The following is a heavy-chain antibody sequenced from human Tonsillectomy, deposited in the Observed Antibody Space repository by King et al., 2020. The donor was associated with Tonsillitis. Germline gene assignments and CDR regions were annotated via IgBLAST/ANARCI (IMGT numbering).Heavy chain of an antibody. CDR3: AGFIARRPPIAFDI. CDR1: GFSFSTYG. Sequence: QLVQSGGGVVQPGRSLRLSCAASGFSFSTYGMHWVRQAPGKGLEWVAVLWHDGSNKYYADSVKGRFTISRDTSKSTLYLQLNSLRAEDTAVYYCAGFIARRPPIAFDIWGQGTMVIVSS. J-gene: IGHJ3*02. D-gene: IGHD6-13*01. V-gene: IGHV3-33*08. CDR2: LWHDGSNK.